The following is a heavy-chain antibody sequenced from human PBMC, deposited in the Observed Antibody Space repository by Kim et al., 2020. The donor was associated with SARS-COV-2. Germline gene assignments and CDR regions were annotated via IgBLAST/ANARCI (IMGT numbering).Heavy chain of an antibody. Sequence: GGSLRLSCAASGFTFSSYGMHWVRQAPGKGLEWVAVIWYDGSNKYYADSVKGRFTISRDNSKNTLYLQMNSLRAEDTAVYYCARDRGRTVRGAYYFDYWGQGTLVTVSS. CDR1: GFTFSSYG. V-gene: IGHV3-33*01. CDR3: ARDRGRTVRGAYYFDY. CDR2: IWYDGSNK. J-gene: IGHJ4*02. D-gene: IGHD3-10*01.